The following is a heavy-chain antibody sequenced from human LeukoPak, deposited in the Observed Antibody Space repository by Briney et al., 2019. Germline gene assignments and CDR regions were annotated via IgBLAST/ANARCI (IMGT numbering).Heavy chain of an antibody. J-gene: IGHJ6*02. CDR1: GFTFSSYW. D-gene: IGHD5-18*01. Sequence: GGSLRLSCAASGFTFSSYWMSWVRQAPGKGLEWVANIKQDGSEKYYVDSVKGRFTISRDNAKNSLYLQMNSLRAEDTAVYYCARHGYRYYYGMDVRGQGTTVTVSS. V-gene: IGHV3-7*01. CDR2: IKQDGSEK. CDR3: ARHGYRYYYGMDV.